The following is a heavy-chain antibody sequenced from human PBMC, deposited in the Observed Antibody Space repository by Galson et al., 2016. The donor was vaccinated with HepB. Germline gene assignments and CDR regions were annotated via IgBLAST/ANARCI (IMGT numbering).Heavy chain of an antibody. Sequence: SLRLSCAASGFTFRQYALHWVRQAPGKGLEWLAVISYDGSNKYYADSVKGRFTISRANSENTLYLQMNSLRIEDTAIYYCARGLSGAGAVVPYYWGQGSLVSVSS. J-gene: IGHJ4*02. CDR3: ARGLSGAGAVVPYY. V-gene: IGHV3-30*04. CDR1: GFTFRQYA. CDR2: ISYDGSNK. D-gene: IGHD2-2*01.